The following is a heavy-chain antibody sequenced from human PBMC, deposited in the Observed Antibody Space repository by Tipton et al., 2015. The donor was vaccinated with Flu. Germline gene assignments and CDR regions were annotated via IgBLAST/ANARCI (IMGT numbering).Heavy chain of an antibody. Sequence: TLSLTCSVSGDSIGGAYYWGWIRQPAGKGLEWIGRIYTSGTTNYNPSLKSRVTISVDTSKNQFPLKLTSVTAADTALYYCARGGDFWSGYLDYWGQGTLVTVSS. D-gene: IGHD3-3*01. CDR2: IYTSGTT. CDR3: ARGGDFWSGYLDY. CDR1: GDSIGGAYY. J-gene: IGHJ4*02. V-gene: IGHV4-61*02.